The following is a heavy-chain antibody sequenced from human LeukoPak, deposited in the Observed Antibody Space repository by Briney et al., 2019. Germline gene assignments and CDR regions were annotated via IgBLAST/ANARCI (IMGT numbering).Heavy chain of an antibody. CDR1: GYTFTSYG. Sequence: ASVKVSCKASGYTFTSYGISWVRQAPGQGLEWMGWISAYNGNTNYAQKLRGRVTMTTDTSTSTAYMELRSLRSDDTAVYYCARDGHIVVVPAAQKSYHYYYYMDVWGKGTTVTVSS. D-gene: IGHD2-2*01. V-gene: IGHV1-18*01. J-gene: IGHJ6*03. CDR3: ARDGHIVVVPAAQKSYHYYYYMDV. CDR2: ISAYNGNT.